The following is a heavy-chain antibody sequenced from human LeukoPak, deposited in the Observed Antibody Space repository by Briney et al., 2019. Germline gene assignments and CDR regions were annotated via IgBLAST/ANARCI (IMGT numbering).Heavy chain of an antibody. J-gene: IGHJ5*02. CDR2: IYYSGTL. D-gene: IGHD5-18*01. CDR1: GGTISSSPYH. Sequence: PSETLSLTCTVSGGTISSSPYHWGWIRQPPGKGLEWIGSIYYSGTLHYNPSLESRVTISVDTSKNQFSLKLASVTAADTAIYYCAKGAGGFSYYNWVDPWGQGTLVTVSS. CDR3: AKGAGGFSYYNWVDP. V-gene: IGHV4-39*07.